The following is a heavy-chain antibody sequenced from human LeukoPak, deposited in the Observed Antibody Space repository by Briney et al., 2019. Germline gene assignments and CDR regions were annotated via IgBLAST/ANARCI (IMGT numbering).Heavy chain of an antibody. CDR3: AKDPALLISGTY. J-gene: IGHJ4*02. Sequence: GGSLRLSCAASGFTFSSYAMSRVRQAPGKGLEWVSAIRGSGGSTYYADSVKGRFTISRDNSKNTLYLQMNSLRAEDTAVYYCAKDPALLISGTYWGQGTLVTVSS. D-gene: IGHD3-10*01. CDR1: GFTFSSYA. V-gene: IGHV3-23*01. CDR2: IRGSGGST.